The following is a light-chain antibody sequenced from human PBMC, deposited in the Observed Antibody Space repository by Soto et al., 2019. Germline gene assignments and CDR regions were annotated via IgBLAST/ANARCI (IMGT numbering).Light chain of an antibody. J-gene: IGLJ3*02. V-gene: IGLV2-14*01. CDR3: SSYTITYNVV. Sequence: QSVLTQPASVSGSPGQSITISCTGTSSDIGRYKYVSWYQQHPGKVPKLMISEVSKRPSGVSNRFSGSKSGNTASLTISGLQAEDEADYYCSSYTITYNVVFGGGTKLTVL. CDR1: SSDIGRYKY. CDR2: EVS.